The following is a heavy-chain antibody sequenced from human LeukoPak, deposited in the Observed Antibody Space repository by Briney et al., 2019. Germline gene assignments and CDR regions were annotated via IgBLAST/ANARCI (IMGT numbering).Heavy chain of an antibody. Sequence: PGGSLRLSCAASGFTFSSYSMNWVRQAPGKGLEWVSSISSSSSYIYYADSVKGRFTISRDNAKNSLYLQMNSLRAEGTAVYYCASTMYYGSGSRNYWGQGTLVTVSS. J-gene: IGHJ4*02. CDR3: ASTMYYGSGSRNY. D-gene: IGHD3-10*01. CDR1: GFTFSSYS. V-gene: IGHV3-21*01. CDR2: ISSSSSYI.